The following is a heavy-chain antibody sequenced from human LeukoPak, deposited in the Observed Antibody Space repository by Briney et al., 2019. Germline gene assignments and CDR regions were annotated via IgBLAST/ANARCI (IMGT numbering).Heavy chain of an antibody. CDR3: ARGLCGGDCYSD. J-gene: IGHJ4*02. CDR1: GFTFGDYA. V-gene: IGHV3-21*01. Sequence: GGSLRLSCTASGFTFGDYAMSWVRQAPGKGLEWVSSISSTSSYIYYADSVKGRFTISRDNAKNSLYLQMNSLRAEDTAAYYCARGLCGGDCYSDWGQGTLVTVSS. D-gene: IGHD2-21*02. CDR2: ISSTSSYI.